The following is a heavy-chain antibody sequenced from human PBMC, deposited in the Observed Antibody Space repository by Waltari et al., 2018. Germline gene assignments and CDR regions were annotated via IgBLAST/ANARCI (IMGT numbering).Heavy chain of an antibody. V-gene: IGHV1-69*08. J-gene: IGHJ6*02. CDR3: AREGGDGLFSSWARSDYYYGMDV. CDR1: GGTFSSYT. D-gene: IGHD6-13*01. Sequence: QVQLVQSGAEVKKPGSSVTVSCKASGGTFSSYTISWVRQAPGQGLEGMGRIIPIIGIANYAQKFQGRVTITADKSTSTAYMELSSLRSEDTAMYYCAREGGDGLFSSWARSDYYYGMDVWGQGTTVTVSS. CDR2: IIPIIGIA.